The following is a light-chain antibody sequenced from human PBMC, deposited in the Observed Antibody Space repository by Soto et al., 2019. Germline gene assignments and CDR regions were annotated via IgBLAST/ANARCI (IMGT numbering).Light chain of an antibody. Sequence: QSVLTQPPSASGTPGQRVTISCSGSRSNIGSNYVYWYQQLPATAPKLVIYRNNQRPSGVPDRFSGSKSGTSASLAISGLRSEDEVDYYCATWDDSLVFGGGTKLTVL. V-gene: IGLV1-47*01. CDR2: RNN. CDR1: RSNIGSNY. CDR3: ATWDDSLV. J-gene: IGLJ2*01.